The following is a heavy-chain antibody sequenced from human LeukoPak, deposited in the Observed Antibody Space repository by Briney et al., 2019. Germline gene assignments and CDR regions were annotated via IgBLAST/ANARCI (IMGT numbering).Heavy chain of an antibody. D-gene: IGHD3-10*01. CDR1: GGSISSGDYS. V-gene: IGHV4-30-2*01. CDR3: VRGGLLQFGEPFDY. Sequence: SETLSLTCAVSGGSISSGDYSWNWIRQPPGKGLEWIGSIYHSGSTYYKTSLKSRVTISVDRSKNQFSLKLSSVTAADTAVYYCVRGGLLQFGEPFDYWGQGTLVTVS. CDR2: IYHSGST. J-gene: IGHJ4*02.